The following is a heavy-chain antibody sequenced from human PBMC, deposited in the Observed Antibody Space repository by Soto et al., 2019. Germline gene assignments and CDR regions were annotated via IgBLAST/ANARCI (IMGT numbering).Heavy chain of an antibody. V-gene: IGHV1-69*04. CDR2: ISTILGIA. CDR3: ARDYPPLYSSSFLGS. Sequence: SVKVSCKASGGTFSSYTISWVRQAPGQGLEWMGRISTILGIANYAQKFQGRVTITADKSTSTAYMELSSLRCEDTAVYYCARDYPPLYSSSFLGSWGQGTLVTVSS. J-gene: IGHJ4*02. D-gene: IGHD6-13*01. CDR1: GGTFSSYT.